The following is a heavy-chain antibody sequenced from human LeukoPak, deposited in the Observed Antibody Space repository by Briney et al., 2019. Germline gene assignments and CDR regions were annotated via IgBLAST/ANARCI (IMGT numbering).Heavy chain of an antibody. D-gene: IGHD3-10*01. Sequence: ASVKVSCEASGYTLTELSMHWVRQAPGKGLEWMGVFDREDGETIYAQKFQGRVTMTEDISTDTAYMELSTLRSEDTAVYYCATEVNFYGSRSAYYFDFWGQGNLVTVSS. CDR2: FDREDGET. CDR3: ATEVNFYGSRSAYYFDF. V-gene: IGHV1-24*01. CDR1: GYTLTELS. J-gene: IGHJ4*02.